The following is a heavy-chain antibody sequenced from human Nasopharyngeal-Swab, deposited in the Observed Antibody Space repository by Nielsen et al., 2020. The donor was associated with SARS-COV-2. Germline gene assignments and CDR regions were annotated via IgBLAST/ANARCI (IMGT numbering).Heavy chain of an antibody. Sequence: WVRQAPGQGLEWVRGLIPVFGTTHYSQKFQDRLRVTADASTDTAYMELSSLRSDDTAVYYCARAITYYYDGSGSPSYGLDVWGQGTTVTVSS. CDR3: ARAITYYYDGSGSPSYGLDV. CDR2: LIPVFGTT. J-gene: IGHJ6*02. D-gene: IGHD3-22*01. V-gene: IGHV1-69*01.